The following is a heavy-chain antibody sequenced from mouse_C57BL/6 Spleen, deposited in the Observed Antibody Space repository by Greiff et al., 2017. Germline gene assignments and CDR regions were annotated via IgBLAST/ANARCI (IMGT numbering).Heavy chain of an antibody. CDR1: GYSFTDYN. D-gene: IGHD2-2*01. CDR2: INPNYGTT. CDR3: ARSVRFDGYDRFAY. V-gene: IGHV1-39*01. Sequence: EVQLQQSGPELVQPGASVKISCKASGYSFTDYNMNWVKQSNGKSLEWIGVINPNYGTTSYNQKFKGKATLTVVQSSSTAYMQLNLLTSEDSAVYSCARSVRFDGYDRFAYWGQGTLVTVSA. J-gene: IGHJ3*01.